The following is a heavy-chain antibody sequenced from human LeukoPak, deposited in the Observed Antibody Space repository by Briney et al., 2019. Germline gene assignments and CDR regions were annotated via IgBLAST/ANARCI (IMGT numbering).Heavy chain of an antibody. CDR3: ARGNTAAEYYFDY. D-gene: IGHD6-13*01. V-gene: IGHV1-8*01. CDR1: GYTFTSYD. J-gene: IGHJ4*02. Sequence: GASVKVSCKASGYTFTSYDINWVRQATGQGLEWMGWVNPNSGNTGYAQKFQGRVTMTRNTSISTAYMELSSLRSEDTAVYYCARGNTAAEYYFDYWGQGTLVTVSS. CDR2: VNPNSGNT.